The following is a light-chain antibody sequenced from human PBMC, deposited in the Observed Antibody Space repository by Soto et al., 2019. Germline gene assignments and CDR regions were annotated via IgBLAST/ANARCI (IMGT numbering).Light chain of an antibody. CDR2: KAS. CDR3: QELNTYSIT. CDR1: QSISSW. Sequence: LKITPSCFHLYESVGDRVTITCRASQSISSWLAWYQQKPGKAPKLLIYKASTLETGVPSRFSGSGSGTEFTLSISSLQPEDFGTYYCQELNTYSITFGQGTRLEIK. V-gene: IGKV1-5*03. J-gene: IGKJ5*01.